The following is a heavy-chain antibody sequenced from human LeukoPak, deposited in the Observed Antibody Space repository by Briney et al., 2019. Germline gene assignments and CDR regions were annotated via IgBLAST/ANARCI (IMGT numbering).Heavy chain of an antibody. Sequence: HPGGSLRLSCAASGFTFSTYWMHWVRQAPGKGLVWVSRIKSDGGTNYADSVKGRFTISRDNAKKTVSLQMNSLRPEDTGVYYCARAPSEIGGYYPEYFRHWGQGTLVTVYS. CDR2: IKSDGGT. CDR3: ARAPSEIGGYYPEYFRH. CDR1: GFTFSTYW. J-gene: IGHJ1*01. D-gene: IGHD3-22*01. V-gene: IGHV3-74*01.